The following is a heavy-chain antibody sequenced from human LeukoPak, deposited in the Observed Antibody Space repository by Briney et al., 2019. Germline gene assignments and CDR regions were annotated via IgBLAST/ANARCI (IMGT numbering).Heavy chain of an antibody. V-gene: IGHV3-48*04. CDR1: GFTFSSYW. CDR3: ARSIGLTGGGVDV. CDR2: ITNGGSTI. D-gene: IGHD3-9*01. Sequence: GGSLRLSCAASGFTFSSYWMSWVRQAPGKGLEWVSYITNGGSTIHHADSVKGRFTISRDNAKKTLYLQMNSLRAEDTAVYYCARSIGLTGGGVDVWGQGTTVTVSS. J-gene: IGHJ6*02.